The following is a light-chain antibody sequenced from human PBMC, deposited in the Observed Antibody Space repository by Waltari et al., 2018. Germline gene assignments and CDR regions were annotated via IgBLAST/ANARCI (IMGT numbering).Light chain of an antibody. CDR1: QSIGRS. V-gene: IGKV3-20*01. CDR2: GTS. Sequence: ESVLTQSPGTLSLSRGERATLSCRASQSIGRSLAWYQQKPGQPPRLLIYGTSNRATGIPDRFSGGGSAPDVSLTISRLEPEDVAMYYCQHYVSLPVTFGQGTKVEIK. J-gene: IGKJ1*01. CDR3: QHYVSLPVT.